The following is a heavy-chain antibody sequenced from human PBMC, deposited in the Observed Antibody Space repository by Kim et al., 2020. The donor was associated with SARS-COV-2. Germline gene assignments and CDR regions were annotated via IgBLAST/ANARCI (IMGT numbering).Heavy chain of an antibody. CDR3: ARGGRRRKFRAAAATYGMDV. D-gene: IGHD6-13*01. J-gene: IGHJ6*02. CDR2: IYHSGST. Sequence: SETLSLTCAVSGGSFSGYYWSWIRQPPGKGLEWIGEIYHSGSTNYNPSLKSRVTISVDTSKNQFSLKLSSVTAADTAVYYCARGGRRRKFRAAAATYGMDVWGQGTTVTVSS. CDR1: GGSFSGYY. V-gene: IGHV4-34*01.